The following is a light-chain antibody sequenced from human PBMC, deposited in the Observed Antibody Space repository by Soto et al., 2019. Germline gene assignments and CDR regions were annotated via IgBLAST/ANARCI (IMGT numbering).Light chain of an antibody. J-gene: IGLJ1*01. Sequence: QSVLTQPASVSGSPGQSITISCTGTSSGVGSSNLVSWYQQYPGKAPKLIIYEGSRRPSGVSGRFSGSKSGNTASLTISGLQAEDEADYYCCSFASSSNFYVFGTGTNVTVL. V-gene: IGLV2-23*01. CDR1: SSGVGSSNL. CDR2: EGS. CDR3: CSFASSSNFYV.